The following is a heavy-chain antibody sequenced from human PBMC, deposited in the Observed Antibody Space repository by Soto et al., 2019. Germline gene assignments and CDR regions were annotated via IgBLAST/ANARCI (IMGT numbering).Heavy chain of an antibody. J-gene: IGHJ5*02. CDR1: GFTFSSYS. V-gene: IGHV3-48*02. Sequence: EVQLVESGGGLVQPGGSLRLSCAASGFTFSSYSMNWVRQAPGKGLEWVSYISSSSSTIYYADPVKGRFTISRDNAKNSLYLQMNSLRDEDTAVYYCARDRLVEQWHNWFDPWGQGTLVTVSS. CDR3: ARDRLVEQWHNWFDP. CDR2: ISSSSSTI. D-gene: IGHD6-19*01.